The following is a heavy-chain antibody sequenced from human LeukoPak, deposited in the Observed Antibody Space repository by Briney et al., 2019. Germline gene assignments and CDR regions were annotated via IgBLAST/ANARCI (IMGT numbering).Heavy chain of an antibody. D-gene: IGHD6-13*01. Sequence: PSGTLSLTCAVSGDSISSSHWWSWVRQPPGKGLEWIGETYHSGSTNYNPSLKSRVAISVDKSKNQFSLRLDSISAADTAMYYCARGVAGAGPYYFDYWGQGTLVTVSS. CDR3: ARGVAGAGPYYFDY. CDR1: GDSISSSHW. CDR2: TYHSGST. V-gene: IGHV4-4*02. J-gene: IGHJ4*02.